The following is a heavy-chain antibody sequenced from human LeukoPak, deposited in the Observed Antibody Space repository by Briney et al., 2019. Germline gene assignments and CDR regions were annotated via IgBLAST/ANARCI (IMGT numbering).Heavy chain of an antibody. CDR2: IRYDGSNK. V-gene: IGHV3-30*02. CDR3: AKGAHPFHDHATMCDY. Sequence: GGSLRLSCAASGFTFSSYGMHWVRQAPGKGLEWVAFIRYDGSNKYYADSVKGRFTISRDNSKNTLYLQMNSLRAEDTAVYYCAKGAHPFHDHATMCDYWGQGTLVTVSS. D-gene: IGHD2/OR15-2a*01. CDR1: GFTFSSYG. J-gene: IGHJ4*02.